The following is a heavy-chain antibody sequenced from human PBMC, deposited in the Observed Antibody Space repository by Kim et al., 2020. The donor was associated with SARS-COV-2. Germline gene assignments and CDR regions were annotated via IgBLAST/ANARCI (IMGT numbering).Heavy chain of an antibody. Sequence: SETLSLTCTVSGGSISSSSYYWGWIRQPPGKGLEWIGSIYYSGSTYYNPSLKSRVTISVDTSKNQFSLKLSSVTAADTAVYYCARLFYLDYWGQGTLVTVSS. CDR2: IYYSGST. D-gene: IGHD3-10*01. V-gene: IGHV4-39*01. J-gene: IGHJ4*02. CDR3: ARLFYLDY. CDR1: GGSISSSSYY.